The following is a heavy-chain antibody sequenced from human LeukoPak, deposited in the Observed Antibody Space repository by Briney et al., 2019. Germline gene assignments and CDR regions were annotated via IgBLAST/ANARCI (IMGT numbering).Heavy chain of an antibody. V-gene: IGHV3-7*01. J-gene: IGHJ4*02. CDR3: ARLVWVPTASGFDF. Sequence: GGSLRLSCAASGFTFTTYWMSWVRLAPGQGLEWVANIRQDGNEIYYLGSVRGRFTISRDNAKNSLYLQMNSLRAEDTAIYYCARLVWVPTASGFDFWGQGTLVTVSS. CDR2: IRQDGNEI. D-gene: IGHD5-12*01. CDR1: GFTFTTYW.